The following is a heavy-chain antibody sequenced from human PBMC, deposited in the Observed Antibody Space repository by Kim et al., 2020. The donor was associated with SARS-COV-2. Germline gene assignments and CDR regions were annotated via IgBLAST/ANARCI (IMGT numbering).Heavy chain of an antibody. Sequence: GGSLRLSCAASGFTFSSYAMHWVRQAPGKGLEWVAVISYDGSNKYYVDSVKGRFTISRDNSKNTLYLQMNSLRAEDTAVYYCARVAVVVAATSAPDYWGQGTLVTVSS. CDR1: GFTFSSYA. J-gene: IGHJ4*02. D-gene: IGHD2-15*01. V-gene: IGHV3-30*04. CDR3: ARVAVVVAATSAPDY. CDR2: ISYDGSNK.